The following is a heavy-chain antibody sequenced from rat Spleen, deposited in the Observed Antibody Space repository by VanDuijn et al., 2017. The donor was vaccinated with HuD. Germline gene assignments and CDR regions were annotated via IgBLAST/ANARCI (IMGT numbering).Heavy chain of an antibody. J-gene: IGHJ2*01. Sequence: EVQLVESGGGLVQPGRSMKLSCAASGFTFSDYYMAWVRQAPKKGLEWVASISYDGSSTYYRDSVKGRFTISRDNVKNILYLQMDSLGSEDTATYYCSRHPYFDYWGQGVMVTVSS. CDR3: SRHPYFDY. CDR2: ISYDGSST. CDR1: GFTFSDYY. V-gene: IGHV5-22*01.